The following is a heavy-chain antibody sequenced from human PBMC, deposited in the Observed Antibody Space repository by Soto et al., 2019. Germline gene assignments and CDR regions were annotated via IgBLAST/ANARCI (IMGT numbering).Heavy chain of an antibody. D-gene: IGHD4-4*01. Sequence: TSVKVSCKASGGTFSSYAISWVRQAPGQGLEWMGGIIPIFGTANYAQKFQRRVTITADESTSTAYMELSSLRSEDTAVYYCARSVAPKKMTTVTNYVLDVWG. CDR3: ARSVAPKKMTTVTNYVLDV. V-gene: IGHV1-69*13. CDR2: IIPIFGTA. J-gene: IGHJ6*02. CDR1: GGTFSSYA.